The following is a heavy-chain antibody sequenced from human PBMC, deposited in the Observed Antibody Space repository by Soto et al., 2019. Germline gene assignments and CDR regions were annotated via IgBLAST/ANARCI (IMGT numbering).Heavy chain of an antibody. CDR1: AFSFSDYY. CDR2: ISSDGTST. CDR3: ARGHQYFHY. V-gene: IGHV3-11*01. J-gene: IGHJ1*01. Sequence: QVPLVESGGGLVKPGGSLRLSCVVSAFSFSDYYVSWIRQTPEKGLECISYISSDGTSTYYADSVKGRFTISRDNAKNSLYLQMDSLRVDDTAVYYCARGHQYFHYCGQGTLVTVSS.